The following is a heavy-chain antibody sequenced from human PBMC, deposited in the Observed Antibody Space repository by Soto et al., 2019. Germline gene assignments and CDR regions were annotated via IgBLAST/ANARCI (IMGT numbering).Heavy chain of an antibody. Sequence: SVKVSCKASGDTFSSSVVSWVRQAPGQGLEWMGRIIPVFTTATYAQKFQGRVTITADVSTSTAYMELRSLKSEDSAVYYCASSRTYLGGYREVFVDYWGQGTLVTVSS. CDR3: ASSRTYLGGYREVFVDY. D-gene: IGHD1-26*01. J-gene: IGHJ4*02. CDR2: IIPVFTTA. CDR1: GDTFSSSV. V-gene: IGHV1-69*13.